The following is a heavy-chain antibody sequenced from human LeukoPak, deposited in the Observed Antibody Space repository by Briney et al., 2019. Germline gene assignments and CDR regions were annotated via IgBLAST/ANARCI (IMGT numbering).Heavy chain of an antibody. CDR2: IKSKTDGGTT. CDR1: GFTFSNAW. CDR3: TTVDTMVRGVSPF. Sequence: GGSLRLSCAASGFTFSNAWMSWARQAPGKGLEWVGRIKSKTDGGTTDYAAPVKGRFTISRDDSKNTLYLQMNSLKTEDTAVYYCTTVDTMVRGVSPFWGQGTLVTVSS. J-gene: IGHJ4*02. V-gene: IGHV3-15*01. D-gene: IGHD3-10*01.